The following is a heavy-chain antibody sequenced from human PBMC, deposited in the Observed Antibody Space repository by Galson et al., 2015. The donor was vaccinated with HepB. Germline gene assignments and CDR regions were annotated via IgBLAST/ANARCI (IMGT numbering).Heavy chain of an antibody. V-gene: IGHV3-30*18. J-gene: IGHJ6*02. D-gene: IGHD4-23*01. Sequence: SLRLSCAASGFTFSSYGMHWVRQAPGKGLEWVAVISYDGSNKYYADSVKGRFTISRDNSKNTLYLQMNSLRAEDTAVYYCAKAEPMTTVVTQPYYYGMDVWGRGTTVTVSS. CDR3: AKAEPMTTVVTQPYYYGMDV. CDR1: GFTFSSYG. CDR2: ISYDGSNK.